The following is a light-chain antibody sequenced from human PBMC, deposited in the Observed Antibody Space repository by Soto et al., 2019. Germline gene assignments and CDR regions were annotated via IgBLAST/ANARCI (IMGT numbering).Light chain of an antibody. CDR1: QSVTTD. V-gene: IGKV3-15*01. J-gene: IGKJ1*01. Sequence: TQSPSSLSASVGDRATLSCRASQSVTTDLAWYQQKPGQAPRLLIYGASTRATGIPARFSGSGSGTEFTLTISSLQSEDSAVYYCQQYYNWPTFGQGTKVEIK. CDR2: GAS. CDR3: QQYYNWPT.